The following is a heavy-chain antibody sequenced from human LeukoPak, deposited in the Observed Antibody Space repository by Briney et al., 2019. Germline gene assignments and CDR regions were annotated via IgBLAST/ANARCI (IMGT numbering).Heavy chain of an antibody. CDR2: ISSSGATI. J-gene: IGHJ4*02. D-gene: IGHD1-26*01. CDR3: ARDLGELLMYY. V-gene: IGHV3-11*01. CDR1: GFTFSDYY. Sequence: GGSLRLSCAASGFTFSDYYMSWIRQAPGKGLEWLSYISSSGATIYYADSVKGRFTISRDNAKNSLYLQMNSLRAEDTAVYYCARDLGELLMYYWGQGTLVTVSS.